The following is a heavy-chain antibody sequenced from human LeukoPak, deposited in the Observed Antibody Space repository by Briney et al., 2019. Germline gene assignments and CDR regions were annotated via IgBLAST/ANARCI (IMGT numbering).Heavy chain of an antibody. V-gene: IGHV4-38-2*02. CDR1: GYSISSGYY. CDR2: LYHTGST. Sequence: SETLSLTCTVSGYSISSGYYWGWIRQPPGKGLEWIGSLYHTGSTNYNPSLKSRVTISVDTSKNQFSLKLSSVTAADTAVYYCARGPLRREDYWGQGTLVTVSS. D-gene: IGHD5-12*01. J-gene: IGHJ4*02. CDR3: ARGPLRREDY.